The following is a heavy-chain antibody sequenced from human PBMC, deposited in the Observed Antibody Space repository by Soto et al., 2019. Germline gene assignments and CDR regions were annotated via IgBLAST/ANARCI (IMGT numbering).Heavy chain of an antibody. CDR1: GGSISSYY. J-gene: IGHJ5*02. Sequence: QVQLQESGPGLVKPSETLSLTCTVSGGSISSYYWSWIRQPPGKGLEWSGYIYYSGSTNYNPSLESRVTISVDTSKNQFSLKLSSVTAADTAVYYCARECPSILCGFDPWGQGTLVTVAS. D-gene: IGHD2-21*01. CDR2: IYYSGST. CDR3: ARECPSILCGFDP. V-gene: IGHV4-59*01.